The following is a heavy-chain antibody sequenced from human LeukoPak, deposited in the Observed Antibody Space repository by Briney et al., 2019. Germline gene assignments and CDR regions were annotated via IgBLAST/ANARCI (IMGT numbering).Heavy chain of an antibody. CDR3: ARGRSGGDWFDS. V-gene: IGHV4-59*01. Sequence: PSETLSLTCTVFGGSISTYYWTWIRQPPGKGLEWIGYNHYTGSTNHNPSLKSRVTMSVDTSKNQFSLKLSSVTAADTAVYYCARGRSGGDWFDSWGQGTLVTVSS. J-gene: IGHJ5*01. D-gene: IGHD3-10*01. CDR1: GGSISTYY. CDR2: NHYTGST.